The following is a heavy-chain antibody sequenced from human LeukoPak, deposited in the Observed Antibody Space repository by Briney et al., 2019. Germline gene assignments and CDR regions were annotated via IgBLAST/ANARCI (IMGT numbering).Heavy chain of an antibody. J-gene: IGHJ3*02. CDR3: ARAAAGRYFDWLLSGEDAFDI. CDR1: GYTFTSYG. Sequence: ASVKVSCKASGYTFTSYGISWVRQAPGQGLEWMGWISAYNGNTNYAQKLQGRVTMTTDTSTTTAYMELRSLRSDDTAVYYCARAAAGRYFDWLLSGEDAFDIWGQGTMVTVSS. CDR2: ISAYNGNT. V-gene: IGHV1-18*01. D-gene: IGHD3-9*01.